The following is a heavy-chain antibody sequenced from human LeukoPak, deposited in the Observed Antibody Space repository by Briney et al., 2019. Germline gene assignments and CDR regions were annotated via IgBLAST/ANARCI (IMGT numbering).Heavy chain of an antibody. CDR2: INPNSGGT. V-gene: IGHV1-2*02. CDR1: GYTCTGCY. J-gene: IGHJ5*02. Sequence: ASVNFSCKPPGYTCTGCYMHWERQAPAQGLEWMGWINPNSGGTNYAQKFQGRVTMTRDTSISTAYMELSRLRSDDTAVYYCVGEWFDPWGQGTLVTVSS. CDR3: VGEWFDP.